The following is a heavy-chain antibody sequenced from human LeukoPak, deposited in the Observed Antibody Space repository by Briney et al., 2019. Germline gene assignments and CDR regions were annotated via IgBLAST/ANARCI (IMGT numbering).Heavy chain of an antibody. V-gene: IGHV4-59*08. Sequence: PSETLSLTCTVPGGSISNYYWSWIRQPPGKGLEWIGFIYYSGTTHYNPSLKSRVTMSVATSNNQFSLRLSSVTAADTAIYYCARHSGASPHYFDHWGQGALVTVSS. D-gene: IGHD1-26*01. J-gene: IGHJ4*02. CDR3: ARHSGASPHYFDH. CDR1: GGSISNYY. CDR2: IYYSGTT.